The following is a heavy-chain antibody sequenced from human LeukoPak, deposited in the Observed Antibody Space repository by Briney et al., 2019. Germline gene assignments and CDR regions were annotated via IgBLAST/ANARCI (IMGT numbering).Heavy chain of an antibody. V-gene: IGHV4-59*01. CDR1: GGSISSYY. CDR2: IYYSGST. CDR3: ASGRDGYNPGAFDI. J-gene: IGHJ3*02. D-gene: IGHD5-24*01. Sequence: PSETLSLTCTVSGGSISSYYWSWIRQPPGKGLEWIGYIYYSGSTNYNPSLKSRVTVSVDTSKNQFSLKLSSVTAADTAVYYCASGRDGYNPGAFDIWGQGTMVTVSS.